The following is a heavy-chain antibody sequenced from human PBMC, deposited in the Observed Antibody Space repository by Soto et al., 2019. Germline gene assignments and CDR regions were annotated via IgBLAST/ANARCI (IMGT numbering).Heavy chain of an antibody. J-gene: IGHJ3*02. CDR2: IYYSGST. CDR3: ARDRYYGSGSYYLNDAFDI. V-gene: IGHV4-31*03. Sequence: SETLSLTCTVSGGSISSGGYYWSWIRQHPGKGLEWIGYIYYSGSTYYNPSLKSRVTISVDTSKNQFSLKLSSVTAADTAVYYCARDRYYGSGSYYLNDAFDIWGQGTMVTVSS. D-gene: IGHD3-10*01. CDR1: GGSISSGGYY.